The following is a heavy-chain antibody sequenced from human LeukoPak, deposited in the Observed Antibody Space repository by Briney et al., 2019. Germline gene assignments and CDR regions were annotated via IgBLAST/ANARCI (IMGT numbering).Heavy chain of an antibody. CDR3: ARDPTKSQLLWFGELTVFDY. Sequence: GGSLRLSCTASGFTFSGAWMTWVRQAPGKGLEWVANIREDGTEKNYVDSVKGRFTISRDNAKNSLFLQMSNLRDDDTAIYYCARDPTKSQLLWFGELTVFDYWGQGTLVTVSS. J-gene: IGHJ4*02. D-gene: IGHD3-10*01. CDR2: IREDGTEK. V-gene: IGHV3-7*01. CDR1: GFTFSGAW.